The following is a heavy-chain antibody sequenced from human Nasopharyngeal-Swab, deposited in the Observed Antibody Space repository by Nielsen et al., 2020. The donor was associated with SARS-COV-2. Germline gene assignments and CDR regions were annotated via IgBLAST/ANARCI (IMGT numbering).Heavy chain of an antibody. CDR1: GFTFSSYD. CDR2: IGTAGDT. V-gene: IGHV3-13*01. CDR3: AKDRGCSGGSCYVHWYFDL. D-gene: IGHD2-15*01. Sequence: GESLKISCAASGFTFSSYDMHWVRQATGKGLEWVSAIGTAGDTYYPGSVKGRFTISRENAKNSLYLQMNSLRAGDTAVYYCAKDRGCSGGSCYVHWYFDLWGRGTLVTVSS. J-gene: IGHJ2*01.